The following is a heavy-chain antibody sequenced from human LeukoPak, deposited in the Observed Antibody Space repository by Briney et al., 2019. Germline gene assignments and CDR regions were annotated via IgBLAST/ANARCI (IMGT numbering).Heavy chain of an antibody. D-gene: IGHD3-22*01. CDR3: AGTYYYDSSGYYHYSL. CDR1: GGSISSYY. CDR2: IYYSGST. Sequence: SETLSLTCTVSGGSISSYYWSWIRQPPGKGLEWIGYIYYSGSTNYNPSLKSRVTISVDTSKNQFSLKLSSVTAADTAVYYCAGTYYYDSSGYYHYSLWGQGTLVTVSS. V-gene: IGHV4-59*01. J-gene: IGHJ4*02.